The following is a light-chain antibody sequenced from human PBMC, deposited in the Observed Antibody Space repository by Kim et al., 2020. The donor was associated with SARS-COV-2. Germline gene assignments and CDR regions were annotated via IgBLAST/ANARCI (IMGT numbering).Light chain of an antibody. CDR3: QQYNNWTPWK. CDR1: QSVSSN. CDR2: GVS. V-gene: IGKV3-15*01. J-gene: IGKJ1*01. Sequence: PVERADLSCSASQSVSSNLAWYQQKTGQAPRRITYGVSTGATGIPARCSGSGSGIGYTLTISSLQYEDFAVDYCQQYNNWTPWKFGQGTKVDIK.